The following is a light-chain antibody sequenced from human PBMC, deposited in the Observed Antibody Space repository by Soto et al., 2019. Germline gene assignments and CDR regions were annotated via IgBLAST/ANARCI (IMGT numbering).Light chain of an antibody. CDR1: QSISSY. Sequence: DIQMTQSPSSLSASVGDRVTITCQASQSISSYLNWYQQKPGKAPKLLIYAASSLQSGVPSRFSGSGSGTDFTLTISSLQPEDFATYYCQQSYSTSVTFGQGTKVDIK. CDR3: QQSYSTSVT. CDR2: AAS. V-gene: IGKV1-39*01. J-gene: IGKJ1*01.